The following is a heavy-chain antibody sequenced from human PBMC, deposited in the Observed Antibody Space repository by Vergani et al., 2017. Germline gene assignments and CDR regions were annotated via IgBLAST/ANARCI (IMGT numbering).Heavy chain of an antibody. Sequence: QVQLQESGPGLVKPSETLSLTCTVSGGSISSYYWSWIWLPAGPGLEWIGRIYTSGTTNYKPSLKSRVTMSVDTSKNQFSLKLSSVTAADTAVYYCAREYYYDSSGTGAFDIWGQGTMVTVSS. CDR2: IYTSGTT. CDR3: AREYYYDSSGTGAFDI. V-gene: IGHV4-4*07. J-gene: IGHJ3*02. CDR1: GGSISSYY. D-gene: IGHD3-22*01.